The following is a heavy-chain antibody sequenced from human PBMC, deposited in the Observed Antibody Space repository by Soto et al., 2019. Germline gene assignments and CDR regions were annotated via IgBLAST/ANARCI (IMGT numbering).Heavy chain of an antibody. J-gene: IGHJ5*02. CDR2: ISAYNGNT. CDR3: ARDLVVVPAAIHSWWFDP. Sequence: VKVSCKASGYTFTSYGSSWVRQAPGQGLEWMGWISAYNGNTNYAQKLQGRVTMTTDTSTSTAYMELRSLRSDDTAVYYCARDLVVVPAAIHSWWFDPWGQGTLVTVSS. D-gene: IGHD2-2*01. V-gene: IGHV1-18*01. CDR1: GYTFTSYG.